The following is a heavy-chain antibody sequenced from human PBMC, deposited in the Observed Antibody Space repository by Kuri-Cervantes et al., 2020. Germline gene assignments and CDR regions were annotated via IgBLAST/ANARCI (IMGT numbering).Heavy chain of an antibody. CDR1: GYTFTSYD. Sequence: ASVKVSCKASGYTFTSYDINWVRQATGQGLEWMGIINPSGGSTSYAQKFQGRVTMTRDTSTSTVYMELSSLRSDDTAVYYCAREAPSWYGSGDWYFDLWGRGTLVTVSS. D-gene: IGHD3-10*01. J-gene: IGHJ2*01. CDR2: INPSGGST. V-gene: IGHV1-46*01. CDR3: AREAPSWYGSGDWYFDL.